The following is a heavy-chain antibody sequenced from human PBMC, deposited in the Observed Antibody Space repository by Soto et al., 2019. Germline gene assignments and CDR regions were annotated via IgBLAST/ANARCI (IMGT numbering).Heavy chain of an antibody. CDR2: INSDGSRI. V-gene: IGHV3-74*01. J-gene: IGHJ4*02. D-gene: IGHD3-9*01. Sequence: PGGSLRLSCAASGFTFSSHWIHWVRQAPGKGLVWVSRINSDGSRINYADSVKGRFTISRDNAKNTLYLQMNSLRAEDTAVYYCALPGYYDILTRYHTVDYWGQGAPVTVSS. CDR1: GFTFSSHW. CDR3: ALPGYYDILTRYHTVDY.